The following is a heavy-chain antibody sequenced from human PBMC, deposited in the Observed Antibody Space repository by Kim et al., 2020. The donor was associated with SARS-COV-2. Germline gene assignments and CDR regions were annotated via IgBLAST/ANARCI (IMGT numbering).Heavy chain of an antibody. D-gene: IGHD2-15*01. CDR1: GYTFTSYY. CDR3: ARAWQCSGGSCYGLVDY. CDR2: INPSGGST. J-gene: IGHJ4*02. V-gene: IGHV1-46*01. Sequence: ASVKVSCKASGYTFTSYYMHWVRQAPGQGLEWMGIINPSGGSTSYAQKFQGRVTMTRDTSTSTVYMELSSLRSEDKAVYYCARAWQCSGGSCYGLVDYWGQGTLVTVSS.